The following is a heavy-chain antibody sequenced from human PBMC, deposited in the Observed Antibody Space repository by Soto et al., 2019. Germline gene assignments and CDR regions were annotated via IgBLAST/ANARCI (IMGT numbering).Heavy chain of an antibody. V-gene: IGHV3-30-3*01. CDR3: ARVSYYDSSGYYSTGLDC. CDR1: GFTFSSYA. Sequence: GGSLRLSCAASGFTFSSYAMHWVRQAPGKGLEWVAVISYDGSNKYYADSVKGRFTISRDNSKNTLYLQMNSLRAEDTAVYYCARVSYYDSSGYYSTGLDCWGQGTLVTVYS. D-gene: IGHD3-22*01. J-gene: IGHJ4*02. CDR2: ISYDGSNK.